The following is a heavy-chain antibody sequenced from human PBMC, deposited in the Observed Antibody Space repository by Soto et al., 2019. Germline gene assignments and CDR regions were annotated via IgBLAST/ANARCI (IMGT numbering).Heavy chain of an antibody. J-gene: IGHJ4*02. D-gene: IGHD3-10*01. CDR3: ARDVLLWFGELPEGY. CDR1: GYAYTSYY. V-gene: IGHV1-18*04. CDR2: ISAYNGNT. Sequence: ASVKVSCKASGYAYTSYYMRWVRHEPGQGLEWMGWISAYNGNTNYAQKLQGRVTMTTDTSTSTAYMELRSLRSDDTAVYYCARDVLLWFGELPEGYWGQGTLVTVSS.